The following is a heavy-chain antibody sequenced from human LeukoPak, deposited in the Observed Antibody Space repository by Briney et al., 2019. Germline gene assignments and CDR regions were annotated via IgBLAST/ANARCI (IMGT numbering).Heavy chain of an antibody. J-gene: IGHJ4*02. CDR1: GFTFSSYA. D-gene: IGHD2-21*01. CDR2: ISGSGGST. CDR3: ATMVRGAARNFDY. V-gene: IGHV3-23*01. Sequence: GGSLRLSCAASGFTFSSYAMSWVLQAPGKGLEWVSAISGSGGSTYYADSVKGRFTISRDNSKNTLYLQMNSLRAEDTAVYYCATMVRGAARNFDYWGQGTLVTVSS.